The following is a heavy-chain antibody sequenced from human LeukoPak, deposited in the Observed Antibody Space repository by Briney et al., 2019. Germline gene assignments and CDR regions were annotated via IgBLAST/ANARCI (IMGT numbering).Heavy chain of an antibody. J-gene: IGHJ6*03. CDR3: ATAGQQLAPYYYYYYMDV. D-gene: IGHD6-13*01. CDR2: FDPEDGET. Sequence: ASVKVSCKVSGDTLTELSMHWVRQAPGKGLEWMGGFDPEDGETIYAQKFQGRVTMTEDTSTDTAYMGLSSLRSEDTAVYYCATAGQQLAPYYYYYYMDVWGKGTTVTVSS. V-gene: IGHV1-24*01. CDR1: GDTLTELS.